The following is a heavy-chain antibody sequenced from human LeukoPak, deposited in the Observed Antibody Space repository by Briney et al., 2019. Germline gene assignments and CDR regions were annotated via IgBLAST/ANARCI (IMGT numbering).Heavy chain of an antibody. D-gene: IGHD2-15*01. CDR2: IKQDGSEK. CDR3: ARDGRGGYLDS. Sequence: PGGSLRLSCAASGFTYSSYWMSWVRQAPGKGLEWVANIKQDGSEKYYVDSVKGRFTISRDNAKNSLYLQMNGLRAEDTAVYYCARDGRGGYLDSWGQGTLVIVSS. J-gene: IGHJ4*02. CDR1: GFTYSSYW. V-gene: IGHV3-7*01.